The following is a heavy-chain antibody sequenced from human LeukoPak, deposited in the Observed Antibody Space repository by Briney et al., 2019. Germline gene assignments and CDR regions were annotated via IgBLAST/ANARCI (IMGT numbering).Heavy chain of an antibody. D-gene: IGHD1-26*01. CDR1: GFTFSSYG. CDR2: IWYDGSNK. Sequence: PGGSLRLPCAASGFTFSSYGMHWVRQAPGKGLEWVAVIWYDGSNKYYADSVKGRFTISRDNSKNTLYLQMNSLRAEDTAVYYCAKGDSIVGATCSDYWGPGTLVTVSS. V-gene: IGHV3-33*06. J-gene: IGHJ4*02. CDR3: AKGDSIVGATCSDY.